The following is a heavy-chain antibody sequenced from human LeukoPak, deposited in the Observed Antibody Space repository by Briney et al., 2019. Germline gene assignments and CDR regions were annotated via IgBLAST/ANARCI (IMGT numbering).Heavy chain of an antibody. CDR2: IIPILGIA. D-gene: IGHD6-19*01. J-gene: IGHJ4*02. CDR1: GGTFSSYN. CDR3: AREAVAGTPFPLFDY. V-gene: IGHV1-69*04. Sequence: ASVKVSCKASGGTFSSYNISGVRQAPGQGLEWMGRIIPILGIANYAQKFQGRVTITADKSTSTAYMELSSLRSEDTAVYYCAREAVAGTPFPLFDYWGQGTLVTVSS.